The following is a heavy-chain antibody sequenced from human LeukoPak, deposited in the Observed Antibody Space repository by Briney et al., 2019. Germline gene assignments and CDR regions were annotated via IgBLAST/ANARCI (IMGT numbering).Heavy chain of an antibody. Sequence: SQTLSLTCAISGDSVSSNSAAWNWIRQPPSRGFEWLGRTCYRSKWFNDYARSVKSRIAINPDTSKNQFSLHLNSVTPEDTAVYYCARDLGSDWNNYFDYWGQGTLVPVSS. CDR1: GDSVSSNSAA. CDR3: ARDLGSDWNNYFDY. CDR2: TCYRSKWFN. D-gene: IGHD1/OR15-1a*01. V-gene: IGHV6-1*01. J-gene: IGHJ4*02.